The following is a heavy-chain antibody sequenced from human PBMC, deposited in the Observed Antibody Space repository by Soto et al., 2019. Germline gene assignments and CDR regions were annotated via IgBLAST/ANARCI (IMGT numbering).Heavy chain of an antibody. CDR1: GGTFSSYA. CDR3: ARDDCSGGSCYSGGWFDP. Sequence: QVQLVQSGAEMKKPGSSVKVSCKASGGTFSSYAISWVRQAPGQGLGWMGGIIPIFGTANYAQKFQGRVTITSDESTSTAYMELSSLRSEDTAVYYCARDDCSGGSCYSGGWFDPWGQGTLVTVSS. D-gene: IGHD2-15*01. V-gene: IGHV1-69*01. CDR2: IIPIFGTA. J-gene: IGHJ5*02.